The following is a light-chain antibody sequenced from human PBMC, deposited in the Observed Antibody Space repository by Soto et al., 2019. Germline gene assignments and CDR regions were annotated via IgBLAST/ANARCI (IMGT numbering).Light chain of an antibody. CDR1: SSDVGGYNY. V-gene: IGLV2-11*01. CDR2: DVS. CDR3: CSYAGTYTWV. Sequence: QSALTQPRSVSGSPGQSVTISCTGTSSDVGGYNYVSWYQQHPGKAPKLMIYDVSQWPSGVPNRFSGSKSDNTASLIISGLQAEDEADYYCCSYAGTYTWVFGGGTKLTVL. J-gene: IGLJ3*02.